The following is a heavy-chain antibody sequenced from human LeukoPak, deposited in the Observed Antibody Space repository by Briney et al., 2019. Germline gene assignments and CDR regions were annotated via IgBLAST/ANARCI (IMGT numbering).Heavy chain of an antibody. CDR2: ISSNGGST. J-gene: IGHJ4*02. D-gene: IGHD2-2*02. V-gene: IGHV3-64*01. Sequence: PGGSLRLSCAASGFTFSSYAMHWVCQAPGKGLEYVSAISSNGGSTYYANSVKGRFTISRDNSKNTLYLQMGSLRAEDMAVYYCARQSSRYCSSTSCYIFDYWGQGTLVTVSS. CDR3: ARQSSRYCSSTSCYIFDY. CDR1: GFTFSSYA.